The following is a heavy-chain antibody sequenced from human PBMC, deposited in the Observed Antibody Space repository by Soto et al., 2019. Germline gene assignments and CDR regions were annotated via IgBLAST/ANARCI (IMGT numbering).Heavy chain of an antibody. CDR2: IIPVFGTT. D-gene: IGHD3-10*01. Sequence: QVQLVQSGAELKKPRSSVKVSCKASGDTFSGYPINWVRQAPGEGLEWMGRIIPVFGTTNDAQRFEGRVTFTADESTNTAYMGLRGLLSEDTAVYYCARDGGFGELKYWGPGTLVTVSS. J-gene: IGHJ4*02. V-gene: IGHV1-69*18. CDR3: ARDGGFGELKY. CDR1: GDTFSGYP.